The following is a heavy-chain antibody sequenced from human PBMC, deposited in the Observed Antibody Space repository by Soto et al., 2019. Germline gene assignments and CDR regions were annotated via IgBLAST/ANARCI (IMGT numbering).Heavy chain of an antibody. D-gene: IGHD3-10*01. J-gene: IGHJ6*02. CDR3: ARGDRGGSGSPASYYFSGLDV. CDR1: GFTFSEYA. CDR2: VSANGDIT. Sequence: EVKVLESGGDLVQPGGSLRLSCVASGFTFSEYAMTWVRQAPGKGLDWVSSVSANGDITYYADSVKGRFTISRDNSNNTLLLQMNSLRAEYTALYYCARGDRGGSGSPASYYFSGLDVWGQGTKVIVSS. V-gene: IGHV3-23*01.